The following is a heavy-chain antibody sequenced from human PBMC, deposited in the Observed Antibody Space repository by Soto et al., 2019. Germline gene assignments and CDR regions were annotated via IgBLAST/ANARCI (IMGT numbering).Heavy chain of an antibody. CDR3: ARPRTGYSSGHDAFDI. Sequence: GFTFSSYAMHWVRQAPGKGLEWVAVISYDGSNKYYADSVKGRFTISRDNSKNTLYLQMNSLRAEDTAVYYCARPRTGYSSGHDAFDIWGQGTMVTVSS. CDR1: GFTFSSYA. V-gene: IGHV3-30-3*01. D-gene: IGHD6-19*01. J-gene: IGHJ3*02. CDR2: ISYDGSNK.